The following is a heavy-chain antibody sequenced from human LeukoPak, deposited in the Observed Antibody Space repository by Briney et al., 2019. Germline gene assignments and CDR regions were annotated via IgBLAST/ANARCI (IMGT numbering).Heavy chain of an antibody. CDR2: INPSGGTT. Sequence: ASVKVSCKASGYTFISFYIHWVRQAPGQGLEWIGVINPSGGTTLYAQKFQGRVTMTRDTSISTAYMDLSSLRSDDTAVYYCARDVTAGAVLYFFDYWGQGTVVTVSS. CDR3: ARDVTAGAVLYFFDY. V-gene: IGHV1-46*01. CDR1: GYTFISFY. D-gene: IGHD2/OR15-2a*01. J-gene: IGHJ4*02.